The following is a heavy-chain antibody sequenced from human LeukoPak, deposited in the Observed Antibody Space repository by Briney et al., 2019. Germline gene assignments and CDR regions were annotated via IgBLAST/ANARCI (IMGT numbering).Heavy chain of an antibody. CDR1: GVTFSSYW. Sequence: GGALRLSCAAPGVTFSSYWMHWVCQAPGKGLVWVSRINTDGSSTSYADSVKGRFTISRDNAKNKLYLQMNSLRVEDTAVYYCATYSTRNAREFQSWGQGTLVTVSS. CDR2: INTDGSST. D-gene: IGHD4-11*01. J-gene: IGHJ1*01. CDR3: ATYSTRNAREFQS. V-gene: IGHV3-74*01.